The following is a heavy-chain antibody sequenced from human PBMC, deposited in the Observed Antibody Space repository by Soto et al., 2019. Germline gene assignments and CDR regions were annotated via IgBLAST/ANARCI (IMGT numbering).Heavy chain of an antibody. D-gene: IGHD4-17*01. J-gene: IGHJ6*02. V-gene: IGHV3-30*03. CDR3: SFDQVTVTADNYALYV. CDR1: GLCLSSAD. CDR2: ISYDGSNK. Sequence: YPGLGRAVSGLCLSSADMSWVRHAPDKGQEWVAIISYDGSNKYYADAVKGRFTISRDNSKNTLYLQMNSLRAEDTAVYYCSFDQVTVTADNYALYVCDQGT.